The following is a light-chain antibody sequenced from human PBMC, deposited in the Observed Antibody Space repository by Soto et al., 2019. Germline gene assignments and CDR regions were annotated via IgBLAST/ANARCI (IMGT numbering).Light chain of an antibody. J-gene: IGKJ5*01. CDR2: GTS. CDR1: QSVSTN. V-gene: IGKV3-15*01. CDR3: QQFGSSVT. Sequence: EIVMTQSPATLSVSPGERATLSCRASQSVSTNLAWYQQKPGQSPRLLIYGTSTRATGVPARFSGGGSGTEFTLTISSLQPEDFAVYYCQQFGSSVTFGQGTRLEI.